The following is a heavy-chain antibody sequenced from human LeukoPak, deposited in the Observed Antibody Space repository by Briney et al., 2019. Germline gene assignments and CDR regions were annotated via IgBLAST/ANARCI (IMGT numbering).Heavy chain of an antibody. CDR1: GYTFTSYA. V-gene: IGHV1-2*02. Sequence: GASVKVSCKASGYTFTSYAIHWVRQAPGQGLEWMGWITPSGGTNYPQKFQGRVAITWDTSITIAYMDLSRLTSDDTAVYYCARDRYGDGFAHLDYWGQRALVTVSS. J-gene: IGHJ4*02. CDR3: ARDRYGDGFAHLDY. CDR2: ITPSGGT. D-gene: IGHD5-24*01.